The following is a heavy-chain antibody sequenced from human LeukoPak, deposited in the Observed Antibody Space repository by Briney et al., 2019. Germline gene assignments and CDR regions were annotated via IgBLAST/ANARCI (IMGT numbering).Heavy chain of an antibody. J-gene: IGHJ3*02. CDR2: IYRSGST. Sequence: SETLSLTCSVSGYSISTGYYWVWIRQSPGKGLEWIGSIYRSGSTNYNPSLKSRVTISVDTSKNQFSLKLSSVTAADTAVYYCARDSVVGDAFDIWGQGTMVTVSS. CDR3: ARDSVVGDAFDI. D-gene: IGHD2-21*01. CDR1: GYSISTGYY. V-gene: IGHV4-38-2*02.